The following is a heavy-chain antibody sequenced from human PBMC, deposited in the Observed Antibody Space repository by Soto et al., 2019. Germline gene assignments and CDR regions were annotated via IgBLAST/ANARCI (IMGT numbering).Heavy chain of an antibody. V-gene: IGHV3-23*01. Sequence: GSLRLSCAASGFTFSSYWMSWVRQAPGKGLEWVSAISGSGGSTYYADSVKGRFTISRDNSKNTLYLQMNSLRAEDTAVYYCAKAGYYYDSARFAYWGQGTLVTVSS. D-gene: IGHD3-22*01. CDR1: GFTFSSYW. CDR3: AKAGYYYDSARFAY. CDR2: ISGSGGST. J-gene: IGHJ4*02.